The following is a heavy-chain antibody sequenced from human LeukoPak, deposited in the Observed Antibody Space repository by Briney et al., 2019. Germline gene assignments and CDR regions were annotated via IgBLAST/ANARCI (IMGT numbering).Heavy chain of an antibody. CDR2: ISGGGSTI. CDR3: ARDWARTGGGEY. J-gene: IGHJ4*02. D-gene: IGHD3-16*01. CDR1: GFTISSYE. Sequence: GGSLRLSCAASGFTISSYEMNWFRQAPGKALECVSFISGGGSTIYYADPVKGRFTVSRDNAKNSLYLQMTSLRAEDTAVYYCARDWARTGGGEYWGQGTLVTVSS. V-gene: IGHV3-48*03.